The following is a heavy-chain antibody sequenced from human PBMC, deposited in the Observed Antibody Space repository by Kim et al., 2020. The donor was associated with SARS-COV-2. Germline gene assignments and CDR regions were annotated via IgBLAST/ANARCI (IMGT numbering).Heavy chain of an antibody. Sequence: YADSVKGRFTISRDNAKNSLYLQMNSLRSEDTAVYYFARGFDYYDSSCYAYWGQGTLVTVSS. J-gene: IGHJ4*02. V-gene: IGHV3-48*03. D-gene: IGHD3-22*01. CDR3: ARGFDYYDSSCYAY.